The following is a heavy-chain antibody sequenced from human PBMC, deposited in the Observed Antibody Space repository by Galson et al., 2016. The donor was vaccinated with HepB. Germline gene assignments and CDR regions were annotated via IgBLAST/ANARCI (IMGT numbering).Heavy chain of an antibody. CDR2: ISGTGGTT. D-gene: IGHD3-3*01. V-gene: IGHV3-23*01. CDR3: AKGDDFWSGYYGGL. Sequence: SLRLSCAASGFTLSNYAMSWVRQAPGKGLEWVSGISGTGGTTYYADSVKGRFTISRDNSKNTLYLRMNSLRAEDTAVYYCAKGDDFWSGYYGGLWGQGTLVTVSS. J-gene: IGHJ4*02. CDR1: GFTLSNYA.